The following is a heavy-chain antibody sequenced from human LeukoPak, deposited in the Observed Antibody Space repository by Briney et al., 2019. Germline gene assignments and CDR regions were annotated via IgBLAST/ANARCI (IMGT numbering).Heavy chain of an antibody. CDR1: GFTFSSYG. Sequence: PGGSLRLSCAASGFTFSSYGMHWVRQAPGKGLEWVASIRYDGSNKYYADSVKGRFTISRDNAKNSLYLQMNSLRAEDTAVYYCARAQYYYGSGSLLDPYYFDYWGQGTLVTVSS. CDR2: IRYDGSNK. J-gene: IGHJ4*02. V-gene: IGHV3-30*02. CDR3: ARAQYYYGSGSLLDPYYFDY. D-gene: IGHD3-10*01.